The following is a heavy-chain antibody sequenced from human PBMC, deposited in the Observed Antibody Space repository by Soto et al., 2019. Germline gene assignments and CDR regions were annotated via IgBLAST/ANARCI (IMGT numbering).Heavy chain of an antibody. CDR1: GGTFSSYT. J-gene: IGHJ3*02. V-gene: IGHV1-69*02. Sequence: SVKVSCKASGGTFSSYTISWVRQAPGQGLEWMGRIIPILGIANYAQKFQGRVTITADKSTSTAYMELSSLRSEDTAVYYCARHLIGELERRRLAFDIWGQGTMVTVSS. CDR2: IIPILGIA. D-gene: IGHD1-1*01. CDR3: ARHLIGELERRRLAFDI.